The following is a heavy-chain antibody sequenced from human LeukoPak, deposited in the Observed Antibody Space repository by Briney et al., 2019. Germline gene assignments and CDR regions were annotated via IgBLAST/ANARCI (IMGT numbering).Heavy chain of an antibody. J-gene: IGHJ5*02. CDR1: GGSISSSSYY. Sequence: SETLSLTCTVSGGSISSSSYYWGWIRQPPGKGLEWIGSIYYSGSTYYNPSLKSRVTMSVDTSKNQFSLKLSSVTAADTAVYYCARGPYYDILTGYFKRYNWFDPWGQGTLVTVSS. CDR2: IYYSGST. V-gene: IGHV4-39*07. D-gene: IGHD3-9*01. CDR3: ARGPYYDILTGYFKRYNWFDP.